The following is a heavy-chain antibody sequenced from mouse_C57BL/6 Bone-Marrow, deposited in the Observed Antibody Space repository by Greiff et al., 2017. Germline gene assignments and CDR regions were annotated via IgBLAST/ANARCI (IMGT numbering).Heavy chain of an antibody. CDR3: ARWGTVGALYAMDY. CDR2: ISSGSSTI. CDR1: GFTFSDYG. D-gene: IGHD1-1*01. Sequence: EVKLVESGGGLVKPGGSLKLSCAASGFTFSDYGMHWVRQAPEKGLEWVAYISSGSSTIYYADPVKGRFTISRDTAKHTLILQMTSLRSEDTAMXYCARWGTVGALYAMDYWGQGTSVTVSS. J-gene: IGHJ4*01. V-gene: IGHV5-17*01.